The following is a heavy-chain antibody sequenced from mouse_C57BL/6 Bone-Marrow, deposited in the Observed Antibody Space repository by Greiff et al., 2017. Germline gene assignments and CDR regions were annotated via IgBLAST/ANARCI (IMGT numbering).Heavy chain of an antibody. J-gene: IGHJ3*01. CDR2: ISYSGST. CDR3: ARGWSAWFAY. V-gene: IGHV3-1*01. CDR1: GYSITSGYD. Sequence: EVKLQESGPGMVKPSQSLSLTCTVTGYSITSGYDWHWIRHFPGNKLEWMGYISYSGSTNYNPSLKSRISITHDTSKNHFFLKLNSVTTEDTATYYCARGWSAWFAYWGQGTLVTVSA.